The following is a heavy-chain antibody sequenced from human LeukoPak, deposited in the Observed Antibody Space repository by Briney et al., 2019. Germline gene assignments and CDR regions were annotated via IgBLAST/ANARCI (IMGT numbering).Heavy chain of an antibody. D-gene: IGHD4-17*01. CDR2: ISGSGGST. CDR1: GFTFSSYA. CDR3: AKRNYYGDYFWFDP. V-gene: IGHV3-23*01. Sequence: PGGSLRLSCAASGFTFSSYAMSWVRQAPGKGLEWVSAISGSGGSTYYADSVKGRFAISRDNSKNTLYLQMNSLRAEDTAVYYCAKRNYYGDYFWFDPWGQGTLVTVSS. J-gene: IGHJ5*02.